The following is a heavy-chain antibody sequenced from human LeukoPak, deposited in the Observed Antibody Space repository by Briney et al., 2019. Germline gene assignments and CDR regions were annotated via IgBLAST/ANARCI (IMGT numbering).Heavy chain of an antibody. V-gene: IGHV4-59*08. CDR3: ARRTYYYDSSRYYYYYMDV. CDR1: GGSISSYY. D-gene: IGHD3-22*01. J-gene: IGHJ6*03. CDR2: IYYSGST. Sequence: PSETPSLTCTVSGGSISSYYWSWIRQPPGKGLEWIGYIYYSGSTNYNPPLKSRVTISVDTSKNQFSLKLSSVTAADTAVYFCARRTYYYDSSRYYYYYMDVWGKGTTVTVSS.